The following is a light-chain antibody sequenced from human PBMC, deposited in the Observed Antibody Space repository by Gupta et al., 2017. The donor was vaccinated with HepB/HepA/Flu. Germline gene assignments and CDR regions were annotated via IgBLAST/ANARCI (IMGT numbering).Light chain of an antibody. Sequence: QSALPSPASLSGPQGLALTISCTGTSSDVGSYNLVSWYQQPPGKAPKLMIYEVSKRPSGVSNRFSGSKSGNTASLTISGLQAEDEADYYCCSYAGSITGEVVFGGGTKLTVL. CDR2: EVS. V-gene: IGLV2-23*02. J-gene: IGLJ2*01. CDR3: CSYAGSITGEVV. CDR1: SSDVGSYNL.